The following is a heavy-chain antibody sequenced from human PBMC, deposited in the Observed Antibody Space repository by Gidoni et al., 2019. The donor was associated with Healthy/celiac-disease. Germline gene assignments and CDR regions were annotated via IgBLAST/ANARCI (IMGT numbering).Heavy chain of an antibody. CDR2: IYYSGST. CDR1: GGSISSSSYY. Sequence: QLQLQESGPGLVKPSETLSLTCTVSGGSISSSSYYWGWIRQPPGKGLEWIGSIYYSGSTYYNPSLKSRVTISVDTSKNQCSLKLSSGTAADTAVYYCARLNIAVAGTDYWGQGTLVTVSS. CDR3: ARLNIAVAGTDY. J-gene: IGHJ4*02. V-gene: IGHV4-39*01. D-gene: IGHD6-19*01.